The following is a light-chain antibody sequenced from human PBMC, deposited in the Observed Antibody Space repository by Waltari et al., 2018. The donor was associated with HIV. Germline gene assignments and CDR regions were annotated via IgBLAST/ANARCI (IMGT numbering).Light chain of an antibody. V-gene: IGLV1-44*01. CDR3: AAWDDSLNGPL. Sequence: QSVLTQPPSASGTPGQRVTISCSGSSSNIGSNAVNWYQKVPGTAPKLPIYSDNRRPPGVPDRFSGSKSGTSASLAISGLQSEDEANYYCAAWDDSLNGPLFGGGTKLTVL. CDR2: SDN. CDR1: SSNIGSNA. J-gene: IGLJ3*02.